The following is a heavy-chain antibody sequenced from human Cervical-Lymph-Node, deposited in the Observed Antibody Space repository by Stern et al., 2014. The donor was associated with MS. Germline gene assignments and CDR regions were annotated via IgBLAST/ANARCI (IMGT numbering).Heavy chain of an antibody. CDR3: TRNGFYSLDY. V-gene: IGHV4-4*02. CDR1: GGSISGSSW. J-gene: IGHJ4*02. CDR2: IYHNGGT. D-gene: IGHD4-11*01. Sequence: QVQLQESGPGLGKPSGTLSLTCAISGGSISGSSWWSWVRQNPGKGLEWIGEIYHNGGTNYNPSLKSRLTISVDKSKNQFSLKLSSVTAADTAMYYCTRNGFYSLDYWGQGILVTVSS.